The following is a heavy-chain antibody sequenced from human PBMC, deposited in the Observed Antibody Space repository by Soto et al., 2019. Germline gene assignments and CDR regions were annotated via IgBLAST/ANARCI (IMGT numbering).Heavy chain of an antibody. V-gene: IGHV3-21*01. CDR2: ISSRSDI. CDR1: GFTFSTYS. J-gene: IGHJ6*02. CDR3: AREYTAWPLAYGLDV. Sequence: GGSLRLSCVGPGFTFSTYSINWVRQAPGKGLEWVSSISSRSDIYYADSVKGRFTISRDNAKNSVSLQMNSLRAEDTAVYYCAREYTAWPLAYGLDVWGQGTTVTVSS. D-gene: IGHD2-2*02.